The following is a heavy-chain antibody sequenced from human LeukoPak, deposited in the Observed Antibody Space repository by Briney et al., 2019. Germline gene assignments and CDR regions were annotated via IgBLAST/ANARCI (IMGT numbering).Heavy chain of an antibody. CDR3: ARAKYCSSTSCYNMYNWFDP. CDR2: IIPIFGTA. V-gene: IGHV1-69*13. CDR1: GGTFSSYA. J-gene: IGHJ5*02. Sequence: SVKVSCKASGGTFSSYAISWVRQAPGQGLEWMGGIIPIFGTANYAQKFQGRVTITADESTSTAYMELSSLRPEDTAVYYCARAKYCSSTSCYNMYNWFDPWGQGTLVTVSS. D-gene: IGHD2-2*02.